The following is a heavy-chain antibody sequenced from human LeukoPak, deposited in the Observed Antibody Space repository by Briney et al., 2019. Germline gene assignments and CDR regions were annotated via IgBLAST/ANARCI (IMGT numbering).Heavy chain of an antibody. CDR2: IEYDGTDT. CDR3: ARNRLRATATYMDV. D-gene: IGHD2-15*01. V-gene: IGHV3-30*02. CDR1: GFTFSNYG. Sequence: GGSLRLSCAASGFTFSNYGMHWVRQAPGKGLEWVAFIEYDGTDTHFADSVRGRFTISRDNSEDTLYLQIITLRAVDTAVYYCARNRLRATATYMDVWGKGTTVTVSS. J-gene: IGHJ6*04.